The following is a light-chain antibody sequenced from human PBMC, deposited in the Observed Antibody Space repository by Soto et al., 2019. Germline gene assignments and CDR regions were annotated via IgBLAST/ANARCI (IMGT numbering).Light chain of an antibody. CDR3: QQRSNSMFT. J-gene: IGKJ3*01. CDR1: QSVSSY. V-gene: IGKV3-11*01. CDR2: DAS. Sequence: EIVLTQSPATLSLSPGERATLSCRASQSVSSYLAWYQQKPGQAPRLLIYDASHRATGNPARFSGSGSGTDFALTISSLEPEDIAVHYCQQRSNSMFTFGPGTKVDIK.